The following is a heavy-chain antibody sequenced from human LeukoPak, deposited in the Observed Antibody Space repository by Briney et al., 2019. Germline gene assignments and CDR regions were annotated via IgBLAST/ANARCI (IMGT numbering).Heavy chain of an antibody. CDR3: ASRSRYYYDSSGYYSFDY. J-gene: IGHJ4*02. D-gene: IGHD3-22*01. CDR1: GGTFSSYA. V-gene: IGHV1-69*05. CDR2: IIPIFGTA. Sequence: SVKVSCKASGGTFSSYAISWVRQAPGQGLEWMGGIIPIFGTANYAQKFQGRVTITTDESTSTAHMELSSLRSEDTAVYYCASRSRYYYDSSGYYSFDYWGQGTLVTVSS.